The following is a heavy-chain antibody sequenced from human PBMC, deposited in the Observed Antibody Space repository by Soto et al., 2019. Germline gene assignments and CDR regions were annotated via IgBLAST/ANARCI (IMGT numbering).Heavy chain of an antibody. V-gene: IGHV3-9*01. CDR2: ISWQSGSI. J-gene: IGHJ4*02. CDR3: AKERFSSSSAATFDY. CDR1: GFIFDDYA. D-gene: IGHD6-6*01. Sequence: EVQLVESGGGLAQPGRSLRLSCAASGFIFDDYAMHWVRQAPGKGLEWVSGISWQSGSIRYADSVKGRFTISRDNAKNALYLQMNSLRVEDTALYYCAKERFSSSSAATFDYWGQGILVTVSS.